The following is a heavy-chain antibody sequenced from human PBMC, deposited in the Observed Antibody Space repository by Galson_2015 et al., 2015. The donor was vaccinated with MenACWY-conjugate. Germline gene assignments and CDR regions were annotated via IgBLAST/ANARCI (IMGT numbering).Heavy chain of an antibody. CDR2: ISAYNGNT. D-gene: IGHD3-3*01. CDR1: GYTFTSYG. V-gene: IGHV1-18*04. J-gene: IGHJ4*02. CDR3: ARGRHDFWSGYLDY. Sequence: SVKVSCKASGYTFTSYGISWARQAPGQGLEWMGWISAYNGNTNYAQKLQGRVTMTTDTSTSTAYMELRSLRSDDTAVYYCARGRHDFWSGYLDYWGQGTLVTVSS.